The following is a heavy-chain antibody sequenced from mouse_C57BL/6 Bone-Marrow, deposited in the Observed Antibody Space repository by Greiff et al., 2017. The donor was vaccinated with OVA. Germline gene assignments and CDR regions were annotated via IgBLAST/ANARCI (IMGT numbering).Heavy chain of an antibody. CDR1: GYAFSSSW. CDR3: AREVYFDY. CDR2: IYPGDGDT. Sequence: QVQLQQSGPELVKPGASVKISCKASGYAFSSSWMNWVKQRPGQGLEWIGRIYPGDGDTNYNGKFKGKATLTADKSSSTAYMQLSSLTSEDSAVYFCAREVYFDYWGQGTTLTVSS. V-gene: IGHV1-82*01. J-gene: IGHJ2*01.